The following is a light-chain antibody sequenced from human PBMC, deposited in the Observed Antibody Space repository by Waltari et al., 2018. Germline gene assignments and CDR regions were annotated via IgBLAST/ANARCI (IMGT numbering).Light chain of an antibody. CDR2: NTY. V-gene: IGKV3-20*01. CDR1: QSVGRS. CDR3: QHNVRLPVT. J-gene: IGKJ1*01. Sequence: EIVSTQSPGTLPLSPGERATLACRASQSVGRSLVWYQQKPGQAPRLVIYNTYTRATGSPDRFSGSGSGTDFSLTISRLEPEDFGVYYCQHNVRLPVTFGQGTKVEIK.